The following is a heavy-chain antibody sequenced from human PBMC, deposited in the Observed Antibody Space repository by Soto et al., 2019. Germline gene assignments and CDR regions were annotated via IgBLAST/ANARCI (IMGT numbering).Heavy chain of an antibody. CDR2: VWYDGSNK. CDR3: ARAGDTSLGIRELGAFDI. J-gene: IGHJ3*02. V-gene: IGHV3-33*01. D-gene: IGHD2-21*01. CDR1: GFIFSNYG. Sequence: GESLKISCRASGFIFSNYGMHWVRQAAGKGLEWVAVVWYDGSNKYYADSVKGRFTISRDNSKSTLYLQMSSLRAEDTALYYCARAGDTSLGIRELGAFDIWGQGTKVT.